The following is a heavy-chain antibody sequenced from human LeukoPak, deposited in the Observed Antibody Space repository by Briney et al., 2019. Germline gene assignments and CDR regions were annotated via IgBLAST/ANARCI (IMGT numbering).Heavy chain of an antibody. D-gene: IGHD2-15*01. V-gene: IGHV3-21*01. Sequence: GGSLRLSCAASGFTFSSYTMNWVRQAPGKGLEWVSSISSSSSYIYYADSLKGRFTISRDNAKNSLYLQMNSLRAEDTAVYYCAREGCSGGSCYPVYYYYYMDVWGKGTTVTVSS. J-gene: IGHJ6*03. CDR1: GFTFSSYT. CDR3: AREGCSGGSCYPVYYYYYMDV. CDR2: ISSSSSYI.